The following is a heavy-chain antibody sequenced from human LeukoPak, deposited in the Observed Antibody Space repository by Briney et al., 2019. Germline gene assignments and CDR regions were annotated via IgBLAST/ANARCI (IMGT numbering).Heavy chain of an antibody. Sequence: GGSLRLSCAASGFTFSTAWLTWVRQTPGKGLEWVDHIKSRAGGGTADYAAPAKGRFTVSRDDSTNMVYLQMNSLKTEDSAVYYCATEFYRDGYNYWGQGTLVTVSS. V-gene: IGHV3-15*01. D-gene: IGHD5-24*01. CDR2: IKSRAGGGTA. CDR3: ATEFYRDGYNY. J-gene: IGHJ4*02. CDR1: GFTFSTAW.